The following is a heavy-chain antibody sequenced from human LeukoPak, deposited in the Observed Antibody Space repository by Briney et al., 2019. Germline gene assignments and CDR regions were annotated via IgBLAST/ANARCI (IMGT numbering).Heavy chain of an antibody. CDR1: GGSISSSNW. CDR3: ARGHYYDSSGYHYYYYGMDV. Sequence: PSGTLSLTCAVSGGSISSSNWWCWVRQPPGKGLEWIGEIYHSGSTNYNPSLKSRVTISVDKSKNQFSLKLSSVTAEDTAVYYCARGHYYDSSGYHYYYYGMDVWGQGTTVTVSS. CDR2: IYHSGST. V-gene: IGHV4-4*02. J-gene: IGHJ6*02. D-gene: IGHD3-22*01.